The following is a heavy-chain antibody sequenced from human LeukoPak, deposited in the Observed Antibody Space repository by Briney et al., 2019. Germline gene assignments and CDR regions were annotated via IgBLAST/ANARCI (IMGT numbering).Heavy chain of an antibody. Sequence: PSETLSLTCAVSVYSISIGYYWGWIRQPPGNGLDWIGSLYHSGHNHYNPSLKSRVNISVDTSKNQFSMKLSYVTAADTAIYYCARVLGGSSPFDYWGQGTLVTVSS. J-gene: IGHJ4*02. CDR2: LYHSGHN. CDR1: VYSISIGYY. D-gene: IGHD1-26*01. CDR3: ARVLGGSSPFDY. V-gene: IGHV4-38-2*01.